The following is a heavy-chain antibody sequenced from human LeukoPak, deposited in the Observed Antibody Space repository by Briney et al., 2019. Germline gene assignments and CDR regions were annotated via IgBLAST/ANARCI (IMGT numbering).Heavy chain of an antibody. V-gene: IGHV4-4*02. Sequence: PSETLSLTCAASGGSISSSNWWSWVRQPPGKGLEWIGEIYHSGSTNYNPSLKSRVTISVDKSKNQFSLKLNSVAAADTAVYYCAVCSAGSCGAFDIWGQGTMVTVSS. CDR1: GGSISSSNW. D-gene: IGHD2-15*01. CDR3: AVCSAGSCGAFDI. CDR2: IYHSGST. J-gene: IGHJ3*02.